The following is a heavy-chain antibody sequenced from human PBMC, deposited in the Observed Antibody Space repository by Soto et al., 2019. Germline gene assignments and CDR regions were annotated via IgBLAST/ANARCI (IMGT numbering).Heavy chain of an antibody. V-gene: IGHV3-23*01. CDR2: ISGSGGST. J-gene: IGHJ4*02. CDR1: GFTFSSYA. Sequence: PGGSLRLSCAASGFTFSSYAMSWVRHAPGKGLEWVSAISGSGGSTYYADSVKGRFTISRDNSKNTLYLQMNSLRAEDTAVYYCAKRYYYDSSGYYYAEGPFDYWGQGTLVTVSS. CDR3: AKRYYYDSSGYYYAEGPFDY. D-gene: IGHD3-22*01.